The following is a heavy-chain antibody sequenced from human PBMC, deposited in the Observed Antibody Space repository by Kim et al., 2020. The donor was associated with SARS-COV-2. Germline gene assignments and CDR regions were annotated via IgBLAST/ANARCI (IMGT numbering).Heavy chain of an antibody. D-gene: IGHD1-26*01. CDR3: AKDRQPGGSYLGYFGQ. Sequence: GGSLRLSCAASGFTFSNYPMTWVRRAPGKGLEWVSTLRDRTHYADSARGRCTISRDNSKNTLFLQMDRLRVEDTATYYCAKDRQPGGSYLGYFGQWGQGTLVTVSS. V-gene: IGHV3-23*01. CDR2: LRDRT. J-gene: IGHJ4*02. CDR1: GFTFSNYP.